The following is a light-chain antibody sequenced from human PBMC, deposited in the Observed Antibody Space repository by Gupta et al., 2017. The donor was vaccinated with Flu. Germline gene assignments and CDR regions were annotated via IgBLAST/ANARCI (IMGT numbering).Light chain of an antibody. CDR1: SDTVGNQG. J-gene: IGLJ2*01. V-gene: IGLV10-54*04. Sequence: SSLTCTGNSDTVGNQGAAWLQQHQGHPPKLLSYRNNSRPSGISERFSASRSRNTASLTITGLQPEDEADYYCSAWDNSISTRLFGGGTKLTVL. CDR2: RNN. CDR3: SAWDNSISTRL.